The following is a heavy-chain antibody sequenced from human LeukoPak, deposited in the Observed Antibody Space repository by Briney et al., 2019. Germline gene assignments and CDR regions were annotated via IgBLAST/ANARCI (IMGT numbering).Heavy chain of an antibody. CDR3: ATDLALGDGGSYYVY. J-gene: IGHJ4*02. D-gene: IGHD1-26*01. CDR2: FDPEDGET. V-gene: IGHV1-24*01. Sequence: GASVKVSCKVSGYTLTELSMHWVRQAPGKGLEWMGGFDPEDGETIYAQKFQGRVTMTEDTSTDTAYMELSSLRSEDTAVYYCATDLALGDGGSYYVYWGQGTLVTVSS. CDR1: GYTLTELS.